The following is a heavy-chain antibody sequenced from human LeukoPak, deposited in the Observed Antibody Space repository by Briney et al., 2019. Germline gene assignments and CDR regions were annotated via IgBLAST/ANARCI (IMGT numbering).Heavy chain of an antibody. CDR3: ARVSSSWYQDWYFDL. Sequence: SETLSLTCTVSGGSISTYYWNWIRQPPGKGLEWIGRIDTSGNTNYKPSLKSRVTMSVDTSKNQFSLKLNSVTAADTAVYYCARVSSSWYQDWYFDLWGRGTLVTVSS. D-gene: IGHD6-13*01. CDR2: IDTSGNT. CDR1: GGSISTYY. V-gene: IGHV4-4*07. J-gene: IGHJ2*01.